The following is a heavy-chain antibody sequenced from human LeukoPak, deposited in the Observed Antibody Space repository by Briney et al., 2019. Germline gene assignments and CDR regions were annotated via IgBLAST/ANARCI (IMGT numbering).Heavy chain of an antibody. CDR2: INHSGST. J-gene: IGHJ5*02. Sequence: KPSETLSLTCAVYGGSFGGYYWSWIRQPPGKGLEWIGEINHSGSTNYNPSLKSRVTISVDTSKNQFSLKLSSVTAADTAVYYCARRSSWYSNWFDPWGQGTLVTVSS. V-gene: IGHV4-34*01. D-gene: IGHD6-13*01. CDR3: ARRSSWYSNWFDP. CDR1: GGSFGGYY.